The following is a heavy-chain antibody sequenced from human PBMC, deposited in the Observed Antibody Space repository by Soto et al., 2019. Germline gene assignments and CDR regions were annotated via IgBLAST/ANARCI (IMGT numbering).Heavy chain of an antibody. J-gene: IGHJ6*02. V-gene: IGHV3-23*01. CDR1: GFTFSSYA. CDR3: AKNVWGITIFGGLDV. D-gene: IGHD3-9*01. Sequence: PGGSLRLSCAASGFTFSSYAMSWIRQAPGKGLEWVSAISGSGGSTYYADSVKGRSTISRDNSKNPLYLQMNSLKAEDTAFYYCAKNVWGITIFGGLDVWGQGTTVTVSS. CDR2: ISGSGGST.